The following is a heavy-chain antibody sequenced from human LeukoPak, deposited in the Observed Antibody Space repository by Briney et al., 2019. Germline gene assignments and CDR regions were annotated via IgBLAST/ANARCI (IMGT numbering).Heavy chain of an antibody. CDR1: GFTFDDYA. D-gene: IGHD3-16*01. J-gene: IGHJ6*03. V-gene: IGHV3-20*04. Sequence: GGSLRLSCAASGFTFDDYAMSWVRQAPGKGLEWVSSINWNGGSTGYADSVKGRFTISRDNAENSLYLQMNSLRAEDTALYYCARVSDPVMYYYYHMDVWGKGTTVTISS. CDR2: INWNGGST. CDR3: ARVSDPVMYYYYHMDV.